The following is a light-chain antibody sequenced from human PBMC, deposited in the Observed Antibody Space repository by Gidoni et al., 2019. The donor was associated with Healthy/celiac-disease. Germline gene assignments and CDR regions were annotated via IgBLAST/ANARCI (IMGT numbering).Light chain of an antibody. V-gene: IGKV3-15*01. CDR3: QQYNILPYT. Sequence: PATLSVSPGERATLSCRASQSVRSNLAWYQQKPGQAPRLLSYVASTTATGIPARFSGSVSGTEFTLTISSLQSEDFAVHNCQQYNILPYTFGQGTKLEIK. J-gene: IGKJ2*01. CDR1: QSVRSN. CDR2: VAS.